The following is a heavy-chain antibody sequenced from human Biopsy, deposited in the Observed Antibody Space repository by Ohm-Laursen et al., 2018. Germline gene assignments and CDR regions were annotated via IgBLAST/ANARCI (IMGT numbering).Heavy chain of an antibody. V-gene: IGHV3-11*01. J-gene: IGHJ4*02. CDR1: GFSFSDYY. Sequence: SLRLSCTASGFSFSDYYMIWIRQAPGEGLEWVSYISSSGRTMYYADSVKGRFTISRDNANKSLYLQMNSLRAGDTAVYYCATTRSFDNWGQGTLVTVSS. CDR2: ISSSGRTM. CDR3: ATTRSFDN. D-gene: IGHD5-24*01.